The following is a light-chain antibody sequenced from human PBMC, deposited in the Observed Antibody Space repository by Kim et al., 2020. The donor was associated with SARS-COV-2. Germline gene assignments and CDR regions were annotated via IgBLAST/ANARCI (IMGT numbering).Light chain of an antibody. CDR3: QQRSSWPLT. CDR2: DAS. CDR1: QSVSTY. Sequence: SLSPGERATLSCRASQSVSTYLAWYQQRSGQAPRVLIYDASNRATGIPARFSGSGSGTDFTLTISSLQPEDFAVYYCQQRSSWPLTFGGGTKLEIK. J-gene: IGKJ4*01. V-gene: IGKV3-11*01.